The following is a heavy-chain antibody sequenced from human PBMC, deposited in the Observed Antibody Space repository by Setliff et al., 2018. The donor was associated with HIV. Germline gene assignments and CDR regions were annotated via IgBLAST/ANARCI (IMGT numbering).Heavy chain of an antibody. CDR2: ISSDSSTK. CDR3: ARSDNKYSNYYYYYMDV. D-gene: IGHD4-4*01. V-gene: IGHV3-48*01. CDR1: GFSFSSHV. J-gene: IGHJ6*03. Sequence: GGSLRLSCAASGFSFSSHVMNWVRQAPGKGLEWVSDISSDSSTKYYADSVKGRFTISRDNAKNSLYLQMNSLRAEDTAVYYCARSDNKYSNYYYYYMDVWGKGTMVTVSS.